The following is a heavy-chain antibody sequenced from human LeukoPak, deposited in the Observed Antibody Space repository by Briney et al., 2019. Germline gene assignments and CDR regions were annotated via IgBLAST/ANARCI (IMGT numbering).Heavy chain of an antibody. CDR2: ISAYNGNT. J-gene: IGHJ3*02. CDR1: GYTFTNYN. Sequence: ASVKVSCKTSGYTFTNYNINWVRQAPGQGLEWMGWISAYNGNTNSAQKFQGRVTMTTDTSTSTAYMELRSLTSDDTAVYYCARQPRDDAFDICGQGKMVTVSS. CDR3: ARQPRDDAFDI. V-gene: IGHV1-18*01.